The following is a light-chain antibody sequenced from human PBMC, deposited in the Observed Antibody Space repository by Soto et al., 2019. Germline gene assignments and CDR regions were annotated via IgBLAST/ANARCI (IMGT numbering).Light chain of an antibody. CDR1: QSISSY. CDR3: QQYNSYSPYT. CDR2: AAS. J-gene: IGKJ2*01. V-gene: IGKV1-39*01. Sequence: DIQMTQSPSSLSASVGDRVTITCRASQSISSYLNWYQQKPGKAPNLLIYAASSLQSGVPSRFSGSGSGTDFTLTISSLQPEDFATYYYQQYNSYSPYTFGQGTKLEIK.